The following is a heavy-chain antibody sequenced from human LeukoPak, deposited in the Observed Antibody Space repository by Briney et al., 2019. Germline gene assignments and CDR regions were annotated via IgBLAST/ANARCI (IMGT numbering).Heavy chain of an antibody. Sequence: GGSLRLSCAASGFTFSSYSMNWVRQAPGKGLEWVSYISSSSSTIYYADSVKGRFTISRDNAKNSLYLQMNSLRDEDTAVYYCARDVGKPYYDSSGYYPYWGQGTLVTVSS. CDR2: ISSSSSTI. CDR3: ARDVGKPYYDSSGYYPY. CDR1: GFTFSSYS. J-gene: IGHJ4*02. D-gene: IGHD3-22*01. V-gene: IGHV3-48*02.